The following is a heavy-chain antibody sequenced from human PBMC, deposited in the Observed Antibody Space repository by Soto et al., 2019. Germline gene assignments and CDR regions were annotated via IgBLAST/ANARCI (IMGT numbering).Heavy chain of an antibody. CDR3: TTEVLLWFGESDH. J-gene: IGHJ5*02. Sequence: EVQLVESGGGLVKPGGSLRLSCAASGFTFSNAWMSWVRQAPGKGLEWVGRIKSKTDGGTTDYAAPVKGRFTISRDDSKNTLYLQMNSLKTEDTAVYYCTTEVLLWFGESDHWGQGTLVTVSS. V-gene: IGHV3-15*01. CDR1: GFTFSNAW. CDR2: IKSKTDGGTT. D-gene: IGHD3-10*01.